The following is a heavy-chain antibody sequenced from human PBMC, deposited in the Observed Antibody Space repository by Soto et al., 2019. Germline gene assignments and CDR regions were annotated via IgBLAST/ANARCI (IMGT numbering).Heavy chain of an antibody. J-gene: IGHJ5*02. Sequence: QVQLQESGPGLVKPSGTLSLTCGVSSDSISSSNWWTWVRQPPVKGLEWIGESYHTGSTNYNPSLKSRVTISVDKYKNQFSLKLRSVTAAATAVYYCASVVVATYSSTFDPWGQGTLVTVSS. V-gene: IGHV4-4*02. CDR1: SDSISSSNW. CDR2: SYHTGST. CDR3: ASVVVATYSSTFDP. D-gene: IGHD6-13*01.